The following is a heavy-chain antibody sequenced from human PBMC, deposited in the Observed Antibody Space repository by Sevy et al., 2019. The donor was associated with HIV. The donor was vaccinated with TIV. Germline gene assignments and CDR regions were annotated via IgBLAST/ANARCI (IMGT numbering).Heavy chain of an antibody. CDR3: AKGGGGHYDPDEIGYYFYYYNMDV. J-gene: IGHJ6*03. CDR2: ISGSGTRT. D-gene: IGHD3-22*01. Sequence: GGSLRLSCAVSGFSFDSYGMTWVRQAPGKGLEWVSGISGSGTRTYYADSVKGRFSISRDNSKNRLYLQMNSLRSEGTGIYYWAKGGGGHYDPDEIGYYFYYYNMDVWGKGTTVTVSS. V-gene: IGHV3-23*01. CDR1: GFSFDSYG.